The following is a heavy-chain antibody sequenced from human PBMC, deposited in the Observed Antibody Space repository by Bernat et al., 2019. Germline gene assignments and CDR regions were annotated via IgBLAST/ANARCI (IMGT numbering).Heavy chain of an antibody. Sequence: QVQLVESGGGVVQPGRSLRLSCAASGFTFSDHGMHWVRQPPGEGLEWVAVIWYDGSDKYYEESVKGRFTISRDNFKNTLYLQMNSLRAEDTAVYYCAGEYYYGSGRGFDIWGQGTMVTVSS. CDR3: AGEYYYGSGRGFDI. CDR2: IWYDGSDK. D-gene: IGHD3-10*01. J-gene: IGHJ3*02. CDR1: GFTFSDHG. V-gene: IGHV3-33*01.